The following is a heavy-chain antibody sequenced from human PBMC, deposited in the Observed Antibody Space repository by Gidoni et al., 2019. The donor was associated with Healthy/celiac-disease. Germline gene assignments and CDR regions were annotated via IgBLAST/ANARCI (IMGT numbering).Heavy chain of an antibody. CDR1: GVSISTSGVG. D-gene: IGHD3-22*01. CDR2: IYWNDYK. Sequence: QITLKESGPTLVKPTQTLTLTCTFSGVSISTSGVGVGWIRQPPGKALEWLALIYWNDYKRYSPSLKSRLTITKATSKNQVVLTMTNIDPVDTATYYCAHGWVSSGYYIGAHDAFYILGQGTIVPVSS. CDR3: AHGWVSSGYYIGAHDAFYI. J-gene: IGHJ3*02. V-gene: IGHV2-5*01.